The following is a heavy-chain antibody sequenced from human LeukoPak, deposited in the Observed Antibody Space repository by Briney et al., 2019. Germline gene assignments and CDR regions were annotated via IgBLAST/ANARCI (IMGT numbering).Heavy chain of an antibody. CDR3: ARGGEYCSSSNCYILDY. Sequence: ASVKVSCKASGYTFTSYGISWVRQAPGQGLEWMGWISAYNGNTNYAQKLQGRVTITRDTSMRTAYMELSSLRSEDTAFYYCARGGEYCSSSNCYILDYWGQGTLVTVSS. J-gene: IGHJ4*02. CDR1: GYTFTSYG. V-gene: IGHV1-18*01. CDR2: ISAYNGNT. D-gene: IGHD2-2*02.